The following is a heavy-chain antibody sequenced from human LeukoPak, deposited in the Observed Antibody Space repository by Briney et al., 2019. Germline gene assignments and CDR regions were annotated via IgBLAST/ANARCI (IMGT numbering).Heavy chain of an antibody. V-gene: IGHV3-30*02. D-gene: IGHD3-16*02. CDR1: GFTFSSYG. CDR3: AKVPFTFGGVIDGGRNMNYFDY. CDR2: IRYDGNNK. Sequence: GGSLRLSCAASGFTFSSYGMHWVRQAPGKGLEWVAFIRYDGNNKYYADSVKGRFTISRDNSKNTLFLQMNSLRAGDTAVYYCAKVPFTFGGVIDGGRNMNYFDYWGQGTLVTVSS. J-gene: IGHJ4*02.